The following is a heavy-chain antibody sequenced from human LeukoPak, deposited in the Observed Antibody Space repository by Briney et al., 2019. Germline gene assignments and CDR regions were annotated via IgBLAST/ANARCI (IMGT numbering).Heavy chain of an antibody. J-gene: IGHJ4*02. V-gene: IGHV3-48*01. Sequence: GGSLRLSCATSGFTLSAFGVGWVRQAPGKGLEWLSYITSAFSTMYLDSVKGRFTISRDNAKDSLFLQVNSLRAEDTAVYYCARGFGDIPYWGQGTLVTVSS. D-gene: IGHD3-9*01. CDR2: ITSAFSTM. CDR3: ARGFGDIPY. CDR1: GFTLSAFG.